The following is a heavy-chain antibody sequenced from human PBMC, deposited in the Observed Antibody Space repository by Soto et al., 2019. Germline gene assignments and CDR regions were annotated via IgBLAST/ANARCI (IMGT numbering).Heavy chain of an antibody. V-gene: IGHV5-10-1*01. D-gene: IGHD3-10*01. J-gene: IGHJ6*02. CDR1: GYSFTSYW. CDR3: ARLNLWFGETDYYYYGMDV. CDR2: IDPSDSYT. Sequence: GESLNISFKGSGYSFTSYWISWVRQMPGKGLEWMGRIDPSDSYTNYSPSFQGHVTISADKSISTAYLQWSSLKASGTAMYYCARLNLWFGETDYYYYGMDVWGQGTTVTVSS.